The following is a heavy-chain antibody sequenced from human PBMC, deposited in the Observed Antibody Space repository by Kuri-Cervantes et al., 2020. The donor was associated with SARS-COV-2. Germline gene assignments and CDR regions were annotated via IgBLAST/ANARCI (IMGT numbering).Heavy chain of an antibody. V-gene: IGHV4-4*07. J-gene: IGHJ6*02. CDR3: ARSRYCSSTSCYGYYYYYYGMDV. CDR2: IYTSGST. D-gene: IGHD2-2*01. Sequence: SETLSLTCTVSGGSISSYYWSWIRQPAGKGLEWIGRIYTSGSTNYNPSLKSRVTMSVDTSKNQFSLKLGSVTAADTAVYYCARSRYCSSTSCYGYYYYYYGMDVWGQGTTVTVSS. CDR1: GGSISSYY.